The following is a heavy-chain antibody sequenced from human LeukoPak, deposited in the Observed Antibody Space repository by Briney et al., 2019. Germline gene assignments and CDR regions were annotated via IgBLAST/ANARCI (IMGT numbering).Heavy chain of an antibody. CDR2: ISSSSSYI. Sequence: GGSLRLSCAASGFTFSSYNMNWVRQAPGKGLEWVSSISSSSSYIYYADSVKGRFTISRDNSKNTLYLQMNSLRAEDTAVYYCAKDPTVTTGLFDYWGQGTLVTVSS. CDR1: GFTFSSYN. D-gene: IGHD4-17*01. J-gene: IGHJ4*02. V-gene: IGHV3-21*04. CDR3: AKDPTVTTGLFDY.